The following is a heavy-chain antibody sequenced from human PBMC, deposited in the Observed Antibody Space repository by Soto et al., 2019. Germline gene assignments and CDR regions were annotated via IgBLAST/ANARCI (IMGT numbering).Heavy chain of an antibody. CDR3: ARGLAAAANTFWFDP. CDR1: GGSISSYY. D-gene: IGHD6-13*01. Sequence: PSETLSLTCTVPGGSISSYYWSWIRQPPGKGLEWIGYIYYSGSTNYNPSLKSRVTISVDTSKNQFSLKLSSVTAADTAVYYCARGLAAAANTFWFDPWRQGTLVTVSS. V-gene: IGHV4-59*01. CDR2: IYYSGST. J-gene: IGHJ5*02.